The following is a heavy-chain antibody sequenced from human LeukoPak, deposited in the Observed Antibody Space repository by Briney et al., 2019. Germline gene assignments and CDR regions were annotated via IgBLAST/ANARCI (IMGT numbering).Heavy chain of an antibody. J-gene: IGHJ3*02. CDR3: AKPGGPLLRWNDAFDI. CDR2: ISGSGGST. CDR1: GFTFSSYG. Sequence: GGSLRLSCAASGFTFSSYGMSWVRQAPGKGLEWVSAISGSGGSTYYGDSVKGRFTISRDNSKNTLYLKMNSLRAEDTAVYYCAKPGGPLLRWNDAFDIWGQGTMVTVSS. D-gene: IGHD4-23*01. V-gene: IGHV3-23*01.